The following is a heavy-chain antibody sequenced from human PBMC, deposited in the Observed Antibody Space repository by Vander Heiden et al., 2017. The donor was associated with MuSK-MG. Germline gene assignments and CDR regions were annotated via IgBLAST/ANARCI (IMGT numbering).Heavy chain of an antibody. D-gene: IGHD5-12*01. CDR3: ARDVTGYNYPRGYYYYYMDV. V-gene: IGHV1-69*04. J-gene: IGHJ6*03. CDR1: GGTFSSYA. CDR2: IIPILGIA. Sequence: QVQLVQSGAEVKKPGSSVKVSCKASGGTFSSYAISWVRQAPGQGLEWMGGIIPILGIANYAQKFQGRVTITADESTSTAYMELSSMRSEDTAVYYCARDVTGYNYPRGYYYYYMDVWGKGTTVTVYS.